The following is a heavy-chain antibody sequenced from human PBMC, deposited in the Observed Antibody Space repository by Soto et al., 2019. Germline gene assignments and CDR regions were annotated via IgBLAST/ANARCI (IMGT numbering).Heavy chain of an antibody. V-gene: IGHV4-30-2*01. J-gene: IGHJ4*02. CDR3: ARGGAAAGFFDY. CDR1: VGCISIGGYS. Sequence: SETLCFTCAVSVGCISIGGYSWSWIRQPPGKGLEWIGYIYHSGSTYYNPSLKSRVTISVDRSKNQFSLKLSSVTAADTAVYYCARGGAAAGFFDYWGQGTLVTVSS. D-gene: IGHD6-13*01. CDR2: IYHSGST.